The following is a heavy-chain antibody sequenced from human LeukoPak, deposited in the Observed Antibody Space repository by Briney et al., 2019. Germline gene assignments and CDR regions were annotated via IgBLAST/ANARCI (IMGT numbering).Heavy chain of an antibody. D-gene: IGHD2-2*01. Sequence: SETLSLTCAVYGGSFSGYYWSWIRQPPGKGLEWIGEINHSGSTNNNPSLKSRVTIPVDTSKNQFSLKLRSVTAADTAVYYCARVLDEGYCSSTSCYVIDYWGQGTLVTVSS. CDR3: ARVLDEGYCSSTSCYVIDY. CDR2: INHSGST. V-gene: IGHV4-34*01. J-gene: IGHJ4*02. CDR1: GGSFSGYY.